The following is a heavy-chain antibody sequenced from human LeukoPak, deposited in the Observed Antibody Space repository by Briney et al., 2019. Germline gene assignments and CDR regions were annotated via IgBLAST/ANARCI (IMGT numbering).Heavy chain of an antibody. J-gene: IGHJ4*02. CDR2: IYHSGST. D-gene: IGHD2-2*02. CDR1: GGSISSYY. CDR3: ARSVVVPAAVLGRFDY. V-gene: IGHV4-59*08. Sequence: SETLSLTCTVSGGSISSYYWSWIRQPPGKGLEWIGSIYHSGSTYYNPSLKSRVTTSVDTSKNQFSLKLSSVTAADTAVYYCARSVVVPAAVLGRFDYWGQGTLVTVSS.